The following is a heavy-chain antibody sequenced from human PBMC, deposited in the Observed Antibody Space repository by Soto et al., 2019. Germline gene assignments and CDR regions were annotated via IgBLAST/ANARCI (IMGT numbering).Heavy chain of an antibody. Sequence: SETLSLTCTVSGGSISNYYWSWIRQPPGKGLEWIGYIYYSGSTNYNPSLKSRVTISVDTSKNQFSLRLSSVTAADTAVYYCAREKESLYYGLDVWGQGTTVTVSS. CDR1: GGSISNYY. V-gene: IGHV4-59*01. CDR3: AREKESLYYGLDV. CDR2: IYYSGST. J-gene: IGHJ6*02.